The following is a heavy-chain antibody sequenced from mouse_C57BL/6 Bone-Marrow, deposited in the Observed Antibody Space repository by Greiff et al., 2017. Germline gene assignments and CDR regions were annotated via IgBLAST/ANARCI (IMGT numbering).Heavy chain of an antibody. CDR2: IDPSDSYT. J-gene: IGHJ2*01. CDR1: GYTFTSYW. V-gene: IGHV1-69*01. Sequence: QVQLQQPGAELVMPGASVKLSCKASGYTFTSYWMHWVKQRPGQGLEWIGEIDPSDSYTNYNQKFKGKSTLTVDKSSSTAYMQLSSLTSEDSAVYYCARAPYSTGFDYWGQGTTLTVSS. D-gene: IGHD1-1*01. CDR3: ARAPYSTGFDY.